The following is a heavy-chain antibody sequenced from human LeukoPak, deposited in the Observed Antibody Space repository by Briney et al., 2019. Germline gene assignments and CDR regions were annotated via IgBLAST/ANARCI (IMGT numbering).Heavy chain of an antibody. CDR1: GFTFNAYG. D-gene: IGHD3-10*01. CDR3: ARGLWFGNDYFDY. CDR2: IRYDGADK. J-gene: IGHJ4*02. V-gene: IGHV3-30*02. Sequence: PGGSLRLSCAASGFTFNAYGMHWVRQAPDKGLEWVAFIRYDGADKYYADSVKGRFTISRDNAKKTMYLQMSSLRAEDTAVYYCARGLWFGNDYFDYWGQGTLVTVSA.